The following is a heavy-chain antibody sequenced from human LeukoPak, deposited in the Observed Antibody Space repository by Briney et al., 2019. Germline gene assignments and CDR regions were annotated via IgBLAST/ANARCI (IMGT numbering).Heavy chain of an antibody. D-gene: IGHD3-10*01. V-gene: IGHV4-59*01. CDR1: GGSISSYY. CDR2: IYYSGST. CDR3: ARHLGGAGSHDAFDI. J-gene: IGHJ3*02. Sequence: SETLSLTCTVSGGSISSYYWSWIRQPPGKGLEWIGNIYYSGSTIYNPSLKSRVTMSVDTSKNQFSLNLTSVTAADTAVYYCARHLGGAGSHDAFDIWGQGTMVTVSS.